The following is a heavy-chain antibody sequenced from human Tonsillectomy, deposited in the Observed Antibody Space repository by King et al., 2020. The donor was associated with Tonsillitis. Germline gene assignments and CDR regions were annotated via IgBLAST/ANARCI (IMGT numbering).Heavy chain of an antibody. D-gene: IGHD1-26*01. J-gene: IGHJ3*02. CDR2: IIPTSGYI. V-gene: IGHV3-21*01. CDR3: ARGHSGNDQRGDAFDI. Sequence: VQLVESGGGLVKPGGSLRLSCAASGFTFSAYSMNWVRQAPGKGLEWVSSIIPTSGYIYYADSMKGRFTSSRDNAKNSLYLQMNSLRAEDTAVYYCARGHSGNDQRGDAFDIWGQGTMVTVSS. CDR1: GFTFSAYS.